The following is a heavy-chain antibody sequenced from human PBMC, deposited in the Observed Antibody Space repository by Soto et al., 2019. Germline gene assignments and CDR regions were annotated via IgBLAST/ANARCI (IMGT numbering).Heavy chain of an antibody. CDR3: ARHAPANAFDY. CDR1: GGSISSDVYY. CDR2: IYSGGT. Sequence: QVQLQESGPGLVEPSETLSLTCTVSGGSISSDVYYWAWIRQPPGKGLEWIGTIYSGGTYINPSLRSRLTLSVDTSKNQFSLKVSSVTAADTAIYYCARHAPANAFDYWGLGTLVTVSS. V-gene: IGHV4-39*01. J-gene: IGHJ4*02.